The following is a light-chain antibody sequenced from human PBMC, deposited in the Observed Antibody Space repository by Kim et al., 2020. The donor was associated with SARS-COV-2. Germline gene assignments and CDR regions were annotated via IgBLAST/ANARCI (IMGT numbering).Light chain of an antibody. Sequence: EIVMTQSPATLSVSPGERATLSCSASQSVSSNLAWYQKKPGQAPRLLIYGASTRATGIPARFSGSGSGTEFTLTISSLQSEDFAVYYCQQYNNWPPSTFGQGTKLEI. CDR3: QQYNNWPPST. V-gene: IGKV3-15*01. J-gene: IGKJ2*02. CDR1: QSVSSN. CDR2: GAS.